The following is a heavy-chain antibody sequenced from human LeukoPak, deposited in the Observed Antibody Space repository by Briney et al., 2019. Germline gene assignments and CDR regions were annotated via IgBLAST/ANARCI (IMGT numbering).Heavy chain of an antibody. Sequence: GGSLRLSCAASGFTFSSYAMRWVRQAPGKGLEWVSGISTGGGSTYYADSVKGRFTISRDNSKHTLYLQMNSLRAEDTAVYYCAKDVLVRYYDSIGYYCDSWGQGTLVTVSS. D-gene: IGHD3-22*01. CDR2: ISTGGGST. CDR3: AKDVLVRYYDSIGYYCDS. J-gene: IGHJ4*02. CDR1: GFTFSSYA. V-gene: IGHV3-23*01.